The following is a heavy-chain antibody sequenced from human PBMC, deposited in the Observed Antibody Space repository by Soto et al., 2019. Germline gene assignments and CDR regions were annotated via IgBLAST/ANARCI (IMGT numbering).Heavy chain of an antibody. V-gene: IGHV5-51*01. CDR3: ARWGKNVSPPTVP. J-gene: IGHJ4*02. Sequence: PGESLKISCKTSGYSFTSYWIGWARQVPGKGLEWMGITHPSDSDTRYSPSFKGQVSISTDKSSSTTYLQWSSLKASDSGVYYCARWGKNVSPPTVPWGQGTRVTVSS. D-gene: IGHD4-17*01. CDR1: GYSFTSYW. CDR2: THPSDSDT.